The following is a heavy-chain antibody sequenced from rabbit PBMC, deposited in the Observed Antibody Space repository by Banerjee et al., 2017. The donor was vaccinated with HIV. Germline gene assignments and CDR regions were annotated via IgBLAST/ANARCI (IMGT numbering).Heavy chain of an antibody. J-gene: IGHJ4*01. V-gene: IGHV1S47*01. Sequence: QEQLVESGGGLVTPGESLTLTCKASGFDFSSNAMCWVRQAPGKRPEWIACIYNGDGSTYYASWAKGRFTISKASSTTVTLQMTSLTGADTATYFCARGGYDENYFNLWGQGTLFTVS. CDR1: GFDFSSNA. CDR3: ARGGYDENYFNL. D-gene: IGHD2-1*01. CDR2: IYNGDGST.